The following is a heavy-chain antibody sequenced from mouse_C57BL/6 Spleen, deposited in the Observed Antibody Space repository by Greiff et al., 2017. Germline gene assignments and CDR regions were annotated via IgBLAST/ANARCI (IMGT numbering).Heavy chain of an antibody. CDR1: GYTFTDYE. D-gene: IGHD2-3*01. J-gene: IGHJ4*01. CDR3: TSIYDGYSYYAMDY. CDR2: IDPETGGT. V-gene: IGHV1-15*01. Sequence: QVQLQQSGAELVRPGASVTLSCKASGYTFTDYEMHWVKQTPVHGLEWIGAIDPETGGTAYNQKFKGKAILTADKSSSTAYMELRSLTSEDSAVYYCTSIYDGYSYYAMDYWGQGTSVTVSS.